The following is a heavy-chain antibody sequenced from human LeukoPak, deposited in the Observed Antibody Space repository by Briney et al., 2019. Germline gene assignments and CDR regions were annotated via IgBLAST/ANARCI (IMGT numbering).Heavy chain of an antibody. V-gene: IGHV1-2*02. CDR2: INPNSGGT. CDR1: GYTFTGYY. CDR3: ARGPDSSGYYYGY. Sequence: ASVKVSCKASGYTFTGYYMHWVRQAPGQGLEWMGWINPNSGGTNYAQEFQGRVTMTRDTSISTAYMELSRLRSDDTAVYYCARGPDSSGYYYGYWGQGTLVTVSS. J-gene: IGHJ4*02. D-gene: IGHD3-22*01.